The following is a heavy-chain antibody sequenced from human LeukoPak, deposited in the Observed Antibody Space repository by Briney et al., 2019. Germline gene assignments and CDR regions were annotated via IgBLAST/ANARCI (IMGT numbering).Heavy chain of an antibody. CDR3: ARGSVYSSGRSDYFDY. D-gene: IGHD6-19*01. Sequence: PGGSLRLSCAASGFTFSSYSMNWVRQAPGKGLEWVSYISSSSSTIYYADSVKGRFTISRDNANNSLYLQMNSLRAEDTAVYYCARGSVYSSGRSDYFDYWGQGTLVTVSS. V-gene: IGHV3-48*01. CDR1: GFTFSSYS. J-gene: IGHJ4*02. CDR2: ISSSSSTI.